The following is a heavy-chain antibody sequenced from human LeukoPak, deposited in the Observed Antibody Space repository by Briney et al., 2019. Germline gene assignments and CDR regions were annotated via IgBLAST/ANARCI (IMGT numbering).Heavy chain of an antibody. Sequence: PGGSLRLSCAASGFTFTKYEMNWVRQAPGKGLEWVSYTSYSGTTMYYADSVKGRFTISRDNAKNSLFLQMNSLRAEDTAVYYCARRFCGSNTCFFDYWGQGALVTVSS. CDR1: GFTFTKYE. V-gene: IGHV3-48*03. J-gene: IGHJ4*02. CDR3: ARRFCGSNTCFFDY. CDR2: TSYSGTTM. D-gene: IGHD2-2*01.